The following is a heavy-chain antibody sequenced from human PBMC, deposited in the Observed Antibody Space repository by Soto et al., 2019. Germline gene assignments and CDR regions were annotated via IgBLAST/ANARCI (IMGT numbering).Heavy chain of an antibody. CDR2: IKRKTDGGTT. CDR1: GFTFSNAW. CDR3: DFMTTETAFDY. Sequence: GGSLGLSCAASGFTFSNAWMSWVRQPPGKGLEWVGRIKRKTDGGTTDYAGPGKGRFTISRDDSKNTLYLQMNSLKTEDTAVYYCDFMTTETAFDYWGQGTLVTVSS. D-gene: IGHD4-17*01. J-gene: IGHJ4*02. V-gene: IGHV3-15*01.